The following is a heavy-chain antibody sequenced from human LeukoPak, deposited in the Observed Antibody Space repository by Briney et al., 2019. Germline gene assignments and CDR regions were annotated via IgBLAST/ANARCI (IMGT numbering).Heavy chain of an antibody. V-gene: IGHV4-39*01. CDR2: IYYSGST. D-gene: IGHD5-24*01. CDR3: ARHKEMATIDY. Sequence: SETLSLTCTVSGGSISSSRYYWGWIRQPPGKGLEWIGSIYYSGSTYYNPSLKSRVTISVDTSKNQFSLKLSSVTAADTAVYYCARHKEMATIDYWGQGTLVTVSS. CDR1: GGSISSSRYY. J-gene: IGHJ4*02.